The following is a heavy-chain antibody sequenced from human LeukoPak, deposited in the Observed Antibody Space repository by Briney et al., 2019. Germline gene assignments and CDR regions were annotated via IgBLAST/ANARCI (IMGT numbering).Heavy chain of an antibody. CDR1: GGSISNYY. CDR3: ARFTIGGVPDY. Sequence: PSETLSLTCTVSGGSISNYYWSWIRQPAGKGLEWIGRIYTTGSTNYGPALKSRVTMSVDTSKNQFSLKLSSVTAADTAVYYCARFTIGGVPDYWGQGTLVTVSS. D-gene: IGHD3-16*01. V-gene: IGHV4-4*07. CDR2: IYTTGST. J-gene: IGHJ4*02.